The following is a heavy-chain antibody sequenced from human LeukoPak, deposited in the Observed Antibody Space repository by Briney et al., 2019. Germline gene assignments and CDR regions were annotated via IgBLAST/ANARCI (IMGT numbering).Heavy chain of an antibody. Sequence: GGSLRLSCAASGFTFSDHIISWVRQAPGKGLEWVANMRQDGSEKFYVDSVRGRFTVSRDNSKNTLYLQMNSLRAEDTAVYYCAYCGGDCSRGAFDIWGQGTMVTVSS. CDR1: GFTFSDHI. CDR2: MRQDGSEK. D-gene: IGHD2-21*01. J-gene: IGHJ3*02. V-gene: IGHV3-7*01. CDR3: AYCGGDCSRGAFDI.